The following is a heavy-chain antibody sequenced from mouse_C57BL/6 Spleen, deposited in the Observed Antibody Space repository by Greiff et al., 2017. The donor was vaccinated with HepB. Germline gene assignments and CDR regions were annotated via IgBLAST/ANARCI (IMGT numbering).Heavy chain of an antibody. V-gene: IGHV1-55*01. J-gene: IGHJ4*01. D-gene: IGHD1-1*01. CDR2: IYPGSGST. CDR1: GYTFTSYW. Sequence: QVQLQQPGAELVKPGASVKMSCKASGYTFTSYWITWVKQRPGQGLEWIGDIYPGSGSTNYNEKFKSKATLTVDTSSSTAYMQLSSLTSEDSAVYYCARDYYGSSQYYAMDYWGQGTSVTVSS. CDR3: ARDYYGSSQYYAMDY.